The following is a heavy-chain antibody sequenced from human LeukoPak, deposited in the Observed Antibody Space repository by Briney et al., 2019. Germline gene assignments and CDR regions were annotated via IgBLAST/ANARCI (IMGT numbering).Heavy chain of an antibody. V-gene: IGHV3-9*01. CDR2: ISWNSGSI. J-gene: IGHJ4*02. CDR1: GFTFDDYA. CDR3: AKSPVAGTAEYYFDY. D-gene: IGHD6-19*01. Sequence: GGSLRLSCAASGFTFDDYAMHWVRQAPGKGLEWVSGISWNSGSIGCADSVKGRFTISRDNAKNSLYLQMNSLRAEDTALYYCAKSPVAGTAEYYFDYWGQGTLVTVSS.